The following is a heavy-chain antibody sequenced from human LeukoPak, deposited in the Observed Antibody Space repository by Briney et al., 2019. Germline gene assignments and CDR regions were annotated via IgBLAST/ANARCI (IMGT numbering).Heavy chain of an antibody. CDR3: ARLRGYSYAGDY. Sequence: SETLSLTCTVSGGSISSHHWSWIRQPPGKGLEWIGYIYDSGSTNYNPSLKSRVTISVDTSKDQFSLKLSSVTAADTAVYYCARLRGYSYAGDYWGQGSLVTVSS. D-gene: IGHD5-18*01. CDR1: GGSISSHH. CDR2: IYDSGST. J-gene: IGHJ4*02. V-gene: IGHV4-59*11.